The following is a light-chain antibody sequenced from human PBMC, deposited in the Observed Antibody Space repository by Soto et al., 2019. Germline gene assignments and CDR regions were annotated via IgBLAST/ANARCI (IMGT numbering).Light chain of an antibody. V-gene: IGKV3-11*01. CDR3: QLPTCLPHT. J-gene: IGKJ4*01. CDR2: DAS. CDR1: QSVTNS. Sequence: IVLTQTPATLSLSPGERATLSCRASQSVTNSLAWYQQKPGQAPRLLVYDASNRATGIPTRFSGSGSGTDFTLTISNLEPEDFTVYYCQLPTCLPHTFGGGTKVDIK.